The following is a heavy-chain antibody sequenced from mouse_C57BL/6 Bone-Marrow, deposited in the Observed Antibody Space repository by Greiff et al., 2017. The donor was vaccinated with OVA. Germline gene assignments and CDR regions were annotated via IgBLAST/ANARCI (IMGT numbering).Heavy chain of an antibody. Sequence: EVQLVESGGGLVKPGGSLKLSCAASGFTFSSYAMSWVRQTPEKRLEWVATISDGGSYTYYPDNVKGRFTISRDNAKNNLYLPMSHLKSEDTAMYYCARDVIPNWYFDVWGTGTTVTVSS. V-gene: IGHV5-4*01. CDR2: ISDGGSYT. CDR1: GFTFSSYA. J-gene: IGHJ1*03. CDR3: ARDVIPNWYFDV.